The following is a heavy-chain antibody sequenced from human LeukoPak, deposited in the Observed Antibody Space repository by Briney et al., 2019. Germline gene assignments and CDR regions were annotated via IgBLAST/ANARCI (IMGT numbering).Heavy chain of an antibody. J-gene: IGHJ4*02. CDR2: ISASGTYT. Sequence: GGSLRLSCAASGFTFSDYGISWVRQAPGKGLEWVSAISASGTYTYYADSVKGRFTISRDNSKNTLYLQMNSLRAEDTALYYCAKDPSTLTIRDDYWGQGTLVTVSS. CDR3: AKDPSTLTIRDDY. V-gene: IGHV3-23*01. CDR1: GFTFSDYG. D-gene: IGHD5-24*01.